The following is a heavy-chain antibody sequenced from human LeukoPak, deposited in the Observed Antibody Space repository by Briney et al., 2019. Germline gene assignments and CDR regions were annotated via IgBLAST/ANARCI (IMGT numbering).Heavy chain of an antibody. CDR2: MFGGGGT. CDR1: GFTFSNYA. CDR3: ARSDSSSTRRAFDT. V-gene: IGHV3-66*02. D-gene: IGHD6-6*01. Sequence: PGGSLRLSCTASGFTFSNYAMSWVRQAPGKGLEWVSGMFGGGGTYYADSVKGRFTISRDNSKNTLYLQMTSLRPEDTAVYHCARSDSSSTRRAFDTWGLGTMVSVSS. J-gene: IGHJ3*02.